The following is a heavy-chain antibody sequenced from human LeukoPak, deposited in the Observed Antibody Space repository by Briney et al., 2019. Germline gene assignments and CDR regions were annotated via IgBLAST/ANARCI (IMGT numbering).Heavy chain of an antibody. CDR2: ISWNSGSI. D-gene: IGHD1-1*01. V-gene: IGHV3-9*01. J-gene: IGHJ3*02. CDR1: GFTFDDYA. Sequence: GRSLRLSCAASGFTFDDYAMHWVRQAPGKGLEWVSGISWNSGSIGYADSVKGRFTISRDNSKNTLYLQMNSLRAEDAAVYYCASPLDHNDAFDIWGQGTMVTVSS. CDR3: ASPLDHNDAFDI.